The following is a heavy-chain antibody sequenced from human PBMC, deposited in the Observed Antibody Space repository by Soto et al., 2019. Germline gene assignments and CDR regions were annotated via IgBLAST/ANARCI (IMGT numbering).Heavy chain of an antibody. CDR1: GYTFTSYA. D-gene: IGHD1-1*01. J-gene: IGHJ4*02. Sequence: QVQLVQSGAEVEKPGASVKVSCKASGYTFTSYAMHWVRQAPGQRLEWMGWINAGNGNTKYSQKFQGRVTITRDTSASTAYMELSSLRSEDTAVYYCARDALGNWNDDFDYWGQGTLVTVSS. CDR3: ARDALGNWNDDFDY. V-gene: IGHV1-3*01. CDR2: INAGNGNT.